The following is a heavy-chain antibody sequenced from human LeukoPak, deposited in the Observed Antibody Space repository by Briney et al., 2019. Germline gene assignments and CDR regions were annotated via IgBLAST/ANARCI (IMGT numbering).Heavy chain of an antibody. D-gene: IGHD2-15*01. Sequence: GESLQISCKGSGYSFTSYWIGWVRQMPEKGLEWMGIIYTGDSDTRYSPSFQGQVTISVDKFSDTAYLQCSSLKASTAAMYSGDSRRGYGWTWYGCDYWGQGTLVTVSS. V-gene: IGHV5-51*01. CDR2: IYTGDSDT. J-gene: IGHJ4*02. CDR1: GYSFTSYW. CDR3: DSRRGYGWTWYGCDY.